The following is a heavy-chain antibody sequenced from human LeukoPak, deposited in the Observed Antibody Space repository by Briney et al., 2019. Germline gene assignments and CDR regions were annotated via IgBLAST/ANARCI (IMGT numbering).Heavy chain of an antibody. J-gene: IGHJ4*02. D-gene: IGHD3-10*01. V-gene: IGHV1-3*03. Sequence: ASVKVSCKASGYTFTSYAMHWVRQAPGQRLEWMGWINAGNGNTKYSQEFQGRVTITRDTSASTAYMELSSLRSEDTAVYYCAREKFDGWFGRVDYWGQGTLVTVSS. CDR2: INAGNGNT. CDR1: GYTFTSYA. CDR3: AREKFDGWFGRVDY.